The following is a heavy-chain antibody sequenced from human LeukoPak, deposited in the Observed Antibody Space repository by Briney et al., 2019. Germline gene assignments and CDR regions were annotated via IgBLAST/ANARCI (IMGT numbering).Heavy chain of an antibody. V-gene: IGHV3-23*01. Sequence: HPGGTLRLSCAASGFTFSSYGMSWVRQAPGKGLEWVSAISGSGGSTYYADSVKGRFTISRDNSKNTLYLQMNSLGAEDTAVYYCARDYRGYSSGWYHFDYWGQGTLVTVSS. D-gene: IGHD6-19*01. CDR3: ARDYRGYSSGWYHFDY. CDR1: GFTFSSYG. CDR2: ISGSGGST. J-gene: IGHJ4*02.